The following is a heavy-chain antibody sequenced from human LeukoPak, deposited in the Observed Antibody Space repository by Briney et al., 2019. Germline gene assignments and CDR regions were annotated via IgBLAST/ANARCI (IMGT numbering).Heavy chain of an antibody. J-gene: IGHJ3*02. Sequence: QPGRSLRLSCAASRFTFSSYAMSCVRQAPRKGLEWVSANSGSGDSTYYADSAKGRFTIYRDNSKNTLHLHRTRLRAQDTAVYYCAKDLVRAYRFDAFDIWGQGTMVTVSS. CDR1: RFTFSSYA. CDR3: AKDLVRAYRFDAFDI. CDR2: NSGSGDST. V-gene: IGHV3-23*01. D-gene: IGHD2-21*01.